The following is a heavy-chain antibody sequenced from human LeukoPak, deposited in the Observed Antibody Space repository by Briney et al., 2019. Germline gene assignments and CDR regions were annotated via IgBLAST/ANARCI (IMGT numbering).Heavy chain of an antibody. CDR3: ARTYYDFWSGYYNY. CDR1: GFTFSSYW. CDR2: IKQDGSEK. D-gene: IGHD3-3*01. Sequence: QPGGSLRLSCAASGFTFSSYWMSWVRQAPGKGLEWVANIKQDGSEKYYVDSVKGRFTISRGNAKNSLYLQMNSLRAEDTAVYYCARTYYDFWSGYYNYWGQGTLVTVSS. J-gene: IGHJ4*02. V-gene: IGHV3-7*01.